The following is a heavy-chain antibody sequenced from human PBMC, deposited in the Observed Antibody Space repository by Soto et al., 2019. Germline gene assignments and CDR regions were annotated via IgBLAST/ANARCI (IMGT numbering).Heavy chain of an antibody. CDR3: AKAVGTSVRGLNDY. Sequence: GGSLRLSCAASGFTFSSYAMSWVRQAPGKGLEWVSAISGSGGSTYYADSVKGRFTISRDTSKNTLYLQMNNLRAEDTAVYYCAKAVGTSVRGLNDYWGPGTLVTVSS. J-gene: IGHJ4*02. CDR2: ISGSGGST. D-gene: IGHD1-26*01. V-gene: IGHV3-23*01. CDR1: GFTFSSYA.